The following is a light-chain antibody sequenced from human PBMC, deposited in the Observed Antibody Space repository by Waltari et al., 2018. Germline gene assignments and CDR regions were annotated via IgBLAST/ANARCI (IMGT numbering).Light chain of an antibody. CDR1: QRFGRW. Sequence: DIQMTQSPSTLSASVGDRVTITCRASQRFGRWLAWYQQKPGQAPKILIYDISTLEGGVPSRFSGSGSGTEFTLTISNLQPDDFAAYFCQQYASYSGSFGQGTRLEIK. CDR3: QQYASYSGS. CDR2: DIS. V-gene: IGKV1-5*01. J-gene: IGKJ2*03.